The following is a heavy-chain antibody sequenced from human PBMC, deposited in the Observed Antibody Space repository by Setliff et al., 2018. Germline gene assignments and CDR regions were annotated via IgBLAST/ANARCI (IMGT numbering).Heavy chain of an antibody. V-gene: IGHV4-61*09. J-gene: IGHJ4*02. CDR3: ARDVGSSWFDY. CDR1: DDSISSRRYY. Sequence: PSETLSLTCTVSDDSISSRRYYWGWFRQPAGKELEWIGQIYTSWSTNYNPSLKSRVTISVDTSKNQFSLKLSSVTAADTAVYYCARDVGSSWFDYWGQGTLVTVSS. CDR2: IYTSWST. D-gene: IGHD6-13*01.